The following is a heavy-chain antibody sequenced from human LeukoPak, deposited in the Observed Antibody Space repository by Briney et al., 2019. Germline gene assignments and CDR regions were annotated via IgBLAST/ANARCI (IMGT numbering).Heavy chain of an antibody. CDR3: ASFSGWYNYFDY. Sequence: SETLSLTCTVSGGSISSYYWSWIRQPPGKGLEWIGYIYYSGSTNYNPSLKSRVTISVDTSKNQFSLKLSSVTAADTAVYYCASFSGWYNYFDYWGQGTLVTVSS. J-gene: IGHJ4*02. CDR2: IYYSGST. D-gene: IGHD6-19*01. CDR1: GGSISSYY. V-gene: IGHV4-59*01.